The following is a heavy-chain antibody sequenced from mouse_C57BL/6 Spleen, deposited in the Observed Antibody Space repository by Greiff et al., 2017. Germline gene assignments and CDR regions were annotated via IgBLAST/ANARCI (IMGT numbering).Heavy chain of an antibody. CDR1: GYTFTSYG. Sequence: VQLQQSGAELVRPGSSVKMSCKTSGYTFTSYGINWVKQRPGQGLEWLGYIYIGNGYTEYNEKLKGQATLTSDTSASTTYMQLSSLTTEDSANYCSSRSEQITTIVSYIDYWGQGTTLTVSS. CDR2: IYIGNGYT. V-gene: IGHV1-58*01. J-gene: IGHJ2*01. CDR3: SRSEQITTIVSYIDY. D-gene: IGHD2-12*01.